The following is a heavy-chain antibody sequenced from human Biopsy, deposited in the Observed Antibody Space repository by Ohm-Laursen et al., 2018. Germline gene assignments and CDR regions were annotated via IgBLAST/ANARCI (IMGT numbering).Heavy chain of an antibody. J-gene: IGHJ6*02. CDR1: GVSITAYY. CDR3: ARMDCSGGSCHYYSYGMDV. CDR2: IHHSGST. V-gene: IGHV4-4*09. D-gene: IGHD2-15*01. Sequence: TLSLTCTVSGVSITAYYWSWIRQPPGKGLECIGNIHHSGSTNYNPSLKSRLTISVDTSKNQFSLKLSFVTAADTAVYYCARMDCSGGSCHYYSYGMDVWGQGTTVTVSS.